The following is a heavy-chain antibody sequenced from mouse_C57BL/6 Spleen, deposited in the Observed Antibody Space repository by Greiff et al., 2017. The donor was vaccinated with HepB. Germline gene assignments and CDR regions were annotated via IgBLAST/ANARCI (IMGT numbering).Heavy chain of an antibody. Sequence: QVQLQQSGAELVRPGASVTLSCKASGYTFTDYEMHWVKQTPVHGLEWIGAIDPETGGTAYNQKFKGKAILTADKSSSTAYIELRSLTSEDSAVYDSTRSGSRGGFDYWGQGTTLTVSS. CDR3: TRSGSRGGFDY. V-gene: IGHV1-15*01. D-gene: IGHD1-1*01. CDR1: GYTFTDYE. J-gene: IGHJ2*01. CDR2: IDPETGGT.